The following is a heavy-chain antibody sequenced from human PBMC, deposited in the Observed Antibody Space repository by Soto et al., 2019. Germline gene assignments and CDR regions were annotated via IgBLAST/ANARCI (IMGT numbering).Heavy chain of an antibody. D-gene: IGHD1-26*01. CDR2: INHSGST. Sequence: PSETLSLTCAVYGGPFSGYYWSWIRQPPGKGLEWIGEINHSGSTNYNPSLKSRVTISVDTSKNQFSLKLSSVTAADTAVYSCARATWREWFDPWGQGTLVTVPT. J-gene: IGHJ5*02. V-gene: IGHV4-34*01. CDR3: ARATWREWFDP. CDR1: GGPFSGYY.